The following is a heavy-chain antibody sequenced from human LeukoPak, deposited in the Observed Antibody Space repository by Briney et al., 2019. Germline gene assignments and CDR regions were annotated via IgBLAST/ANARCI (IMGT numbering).Heavy chain of an antibody. Sequence: GGSLRLSCAASGFTFSSYSMNWVRQAPGKGLEWVSSISSSSSYIYYADSVKGRFTISRDNAKNSLYLQMNSLRAEDTAVYYCAKVGGYVRTPVDYWGQGTLVTVSS. D-gene: IGHD5-12*01. CDR3: AKVGGYVRTPVDY. CDR1: GFTFSSYS. CDR2: ISSSSSYI. J-gene: IGHJ4*02. V-gene: IGHV3-21*04.